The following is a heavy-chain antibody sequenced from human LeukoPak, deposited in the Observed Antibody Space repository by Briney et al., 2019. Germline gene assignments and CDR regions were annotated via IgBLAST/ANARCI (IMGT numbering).Heavy chain of an antibody. J-gene: IGHJ4*02. CDR2: INPKSGDT. CDR1: GYKFTDYY. V-gene: IGHV1-2*02. Sequence: ASVKVSCKASGYKFTDYYIHWVRQAPGQGLEWMGWINPKSGDTTYAQKFQGGVTMTRDTSIRTVYMELSSLRSDDTAVYYCASEQQQWLVKGGSPLDYWGQGTLVTVSS. CDR3: ASEQQQWLVKGGSPLDY. D-gene: IGHD6-19*01.